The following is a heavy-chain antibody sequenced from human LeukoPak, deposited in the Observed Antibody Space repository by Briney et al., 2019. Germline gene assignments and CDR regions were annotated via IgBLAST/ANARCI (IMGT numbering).Heavy chain of an antibody. V-gene: IGHV4-4*07. D-gene: IGHD3-22*01. CDR3: ARVNSYYYDSSGYYIFDY. CDR2: IYTSGST. CDR1: GGSISSYY. Sequence: PSETLSLTCTVSGGSISSYYWSWIRQPAGKGLEWIGRIYTSGSTTYNPSLKSRVTMSVDTSKNQFSLKLSSVTAADTAVYYCARVNSYYYDSSGYYIFDYWGQGTLVTVSS. J-gene: IGHJ4*02.